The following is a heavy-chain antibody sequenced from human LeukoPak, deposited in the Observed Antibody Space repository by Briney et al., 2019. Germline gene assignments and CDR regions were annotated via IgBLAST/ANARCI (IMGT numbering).Heavy chain of an antibody. Sequence: ASVKLSCKASGYTFTSYDINWVRQATGHGLEWMGWMNPNSGTTGYAQKFQGRVTMTRNTSISTAYMELSSLRSEDTAVYYCARGPYYYGSGSHWAYYYYYYGMDVWGQGTTVTVSS. D-gene: IGHD3-10*01. CDR2: MNPNSGTT. CDR3: ARGPYYYGSGSHWAYYYYYYGMDV. J-gene: IGHJ6*02. CDR1: GYTFTSYD. V-gene: IGHV1-8*01.